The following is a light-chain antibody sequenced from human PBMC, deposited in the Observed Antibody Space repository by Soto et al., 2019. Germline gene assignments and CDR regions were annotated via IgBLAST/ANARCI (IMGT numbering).Light chain of an antibody. J-gene: IGKJ5*01. CDR1: QSISSW. CDR3: QQYNTYST. CDR2: DAS. V-gene: IGKV1-5*01. Sequence: DIQMTQSPSTLSASVGDRFTITCRASQSISSWLAWYQQKPGKAPKLLIYDASSLESGVPSRFSGSGSGTEFTLTISSLQPDDFATYYCQQYNTYSTFGQGTRLEIK.